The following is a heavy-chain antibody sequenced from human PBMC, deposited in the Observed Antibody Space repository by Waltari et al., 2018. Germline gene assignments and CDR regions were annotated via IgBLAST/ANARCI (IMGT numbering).Heavy chain of an antibody. J-gene: IGHJ4*02. D-gene: IGHD6-13*01. CDR2: IFTSGST. Sequence: ELQVVESGGGLIQPGASLRLSCAASGFTVSSTYMAWVRQAPGKGPEWVSVIFTSGSTYHADSGKGRFTISRDNAKNSLYLQMNSLGAEDTAVYYCASHSSWPPDYWGQGTLVTVSS. CDR1: GFTVSSTY. CDR3: ASHSSWPPDY. V-gene: IGHV3-53*01.